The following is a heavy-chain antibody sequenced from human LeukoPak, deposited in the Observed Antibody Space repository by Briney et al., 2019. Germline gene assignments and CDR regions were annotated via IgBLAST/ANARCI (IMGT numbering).Heavy chain of an antibody. CDR1: GGSISSYY. CDR2: IYYSGST. J-gene: IGHJ5*02. CDR3: ARATDRSFQGNWFDP. D-gene: IGHD2/OR15-2a*01. Sequence: SETLSLTCTVSGGSISSYYWSWIRQPPGKGLEWIGYIYYSGSTNYNPSLKSRVTISVDTSKNQFSLKLSSVTDADTAVYYCARATDRSFQGNWFDPWGQGTLVTVSS. V-gene: IGHV4-59*01.